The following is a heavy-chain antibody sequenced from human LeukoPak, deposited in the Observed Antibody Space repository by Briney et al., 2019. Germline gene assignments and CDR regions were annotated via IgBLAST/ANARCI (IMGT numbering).Heavy chain of an antibody. CDR3: ASYTVTTPYYFDY. CDR2: INHSGST. J-gene: IGHJ4*02. D-gene: IGHD4-17*01. CDR1: GGSISSGGYY. Sequence: SETLSLTCTVSGGSISSGGYYWSWIRQPPGKGLEWIGEINHSGSTNYNPSLKSRVTISVDTSKNQFSLKLSSVTAADTAVYYCASYTVTTPYYFDYWGQGTLVTVSS. V-gene: IGHV4-39*07.